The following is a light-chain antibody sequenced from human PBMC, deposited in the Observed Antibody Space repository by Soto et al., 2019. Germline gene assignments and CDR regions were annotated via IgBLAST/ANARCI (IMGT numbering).Light chain of an antibody. CDR2: DAS. J-gene: IGKJ1*01. CDR3: QQYKTYFWT. Sequence: DIQMTQSPSTLSASVGDTVTITCRASQRISGWLAWHQQKPGKAPKVLIYDASSLESGVPSRFRGSGSGTEFTLTISGLQPDDFATYYCQQYKTYFWTFGQGTKVDIK. CDR1: QRISGW. V-gene: IGKV1-5*01.